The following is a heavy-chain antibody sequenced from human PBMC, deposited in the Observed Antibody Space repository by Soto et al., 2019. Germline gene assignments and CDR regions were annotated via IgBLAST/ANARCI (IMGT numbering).Heavy chain of an antibody. J-gene: IGHJ6*02. CDR1: GGSFSLYY. Sequence: SETLSLTCAVYGGSFSLYYWSWIRQPPGKGLEWIGEINHSGSTNYNPSLKSRVTISLDTSKNQFSLKLSSVTAADTAVYYCARGSSIAGLYYGMDVWGQGTTVTVSS. CDR3: ARGSSIAGLYYGMDV. V-gene: IGHV4-34*01. CDR2: INHSGST. D-gene: IGHD6-6*01.